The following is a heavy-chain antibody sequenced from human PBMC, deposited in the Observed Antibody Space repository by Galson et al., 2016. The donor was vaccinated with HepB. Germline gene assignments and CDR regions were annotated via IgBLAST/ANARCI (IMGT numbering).Heavy chain of an antibody. CDR2: ISSSDHTT. V-gene: IGHV3-23*01. CDR1: GFTFSSYA. Sequence: SLRLSCAASGFTFSSYAMSWVRQAPGKGLEWVSSISSSDHTTHSAASVKGRFTISRDNSKNTVYLQMNSLRADDTAVYYCAKGSSLSAAVSIWFDPWGQGTLVTVSS. J-gene: IGHJ5*02. CDR3: AKGSSLSAAVSIWFDP. D-gene: IGHD6-13*01.